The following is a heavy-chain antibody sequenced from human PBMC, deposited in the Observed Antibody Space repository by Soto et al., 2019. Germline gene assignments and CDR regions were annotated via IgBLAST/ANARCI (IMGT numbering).Heavy chain of an antibody. J-gene: IGHJ5*02. V-gene: IGHV3-23*01. CDR3: AQTTPSIHWFDP. Sequence: GGSLRLSCAASGFTFSSYAMSWVRQAPGKGLEWVSAIGAGGGNTYYRDSVKGRFTISRDNSKNTLYLQMNSLRAEDTAVYFCAQTTPSIHWFDPWGQGTLVTVSS. CDR2: IGAGGGNT. CDR1: GFTFSSYA. D-gene: IGHD1-1*01.